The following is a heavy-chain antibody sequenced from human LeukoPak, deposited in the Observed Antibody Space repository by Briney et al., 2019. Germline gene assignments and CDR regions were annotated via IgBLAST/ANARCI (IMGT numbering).Heavy chain of an antibody. J-gene: IGHJ4*02. CDR2: ISGSGGST. Sequence: TGGSLRLSCAASGFTFSSYAMSWVRQAPGKGLEWVSAISGSGGSTYYADSVKGRFTISRDNSKNTLYLQMNSLRAEDTAVYCCARDPGYYDSSGYPENWGQGTLVTVSS. V-gene: IGHV3-23*01. CDR3: ARDPGYYDSSGYPEN. D-gene: IGHD3-22*01. CDR1: GFTFSSYA.